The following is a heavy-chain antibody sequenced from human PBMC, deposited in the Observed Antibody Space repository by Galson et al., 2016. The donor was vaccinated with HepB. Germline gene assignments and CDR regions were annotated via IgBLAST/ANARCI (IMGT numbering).Heavy chain of an antibody. J-gene: IGHJ3*02. CDR2: IYHSGRT. D-gene: IGHD3-16*01. Sequence: SETLSLTCAVSGGSIRSSNWWSWVRQPPGKGLEWIGEIYHSGRTNYNPSLKSRVTISVDKSKNQSSLKLSSVTAADTAVYYCARDWAHGGDAFDIWGQGTMVTVSS. CDR1: GGSIRSSNW. CDR3: ARDWAHGGDAFDI. V-gene: IGHV4-4*02.